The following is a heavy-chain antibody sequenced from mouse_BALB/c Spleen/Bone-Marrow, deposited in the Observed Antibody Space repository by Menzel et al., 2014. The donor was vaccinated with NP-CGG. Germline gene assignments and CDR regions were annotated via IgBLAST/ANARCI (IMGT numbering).Heavy chain of an antibody. CDR3: ARHSDYDYFDY. V-gene: IGHV5-12*02. Sequence: EVQLQQSGGGLVQPGGSLKLSCATSGFTFSDYHMYWVRQTPEKRLEWVAYISNGGGSTYYPDTVKGRFTISRDNAKNTLYLQMSRLKSEDTAMYYCARHSDYDYFDYWGQGTTLTVSS. CDR2: ISNGGGST. CDR1: GFTFSDYH. J-gene: IGHJ2*01. D-gene: IGHD2-4*01.